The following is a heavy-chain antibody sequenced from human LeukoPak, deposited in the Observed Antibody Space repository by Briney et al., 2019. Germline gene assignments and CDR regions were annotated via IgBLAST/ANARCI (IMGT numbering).Heavy chain of an antibody. D-gene: IGHD6-6*01. CDR2: IWYDGSNK. J-gene: IGHJ4*02. CDR1: GFTFSSYG. CDR3: ARWGSSSVDY. V-gene: IGHV3-33*01. Sequence: GGSLRLSCAGSGFTFSSYGMHWVRQAPGKGLEWVAVIWYDGSNKYHADSVKGRFTISRDNSKNMVYLQMNSLRAEDTAVYYCARWGSSSVDYWGQGTLVTVSS.